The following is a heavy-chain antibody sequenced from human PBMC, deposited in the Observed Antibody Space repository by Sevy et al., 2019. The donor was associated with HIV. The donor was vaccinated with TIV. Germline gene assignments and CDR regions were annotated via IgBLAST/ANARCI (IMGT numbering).Heavy chain of an antibody. CDR1: GFTFSSYS. D-gene: IGHD5-12*01. CDR2: ISSSSSYI. V-gene: IGHV3-21*01. J-gene: IGHJ4*02. CDR3: ARGKYSGYDLGDY. Sequence: GGSLRLSCAASGFTFSSYSMNWVRQAPGKGLEWVSSISSSSSYIYYADSVKGRLTISRDNAKNSLYLQMNSLRAEDTAVYYCARGKYSGYDLGDYWGQGTLVTVSS.